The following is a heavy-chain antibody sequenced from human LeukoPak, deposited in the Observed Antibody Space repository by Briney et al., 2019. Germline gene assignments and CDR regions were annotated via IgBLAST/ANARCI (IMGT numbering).Heavy chain of an antibody. CDR1: GFTFSSYW. J-gene: IGHJ3*02. D-gene: IGHD3-22*01. Sequence: PGGSLRLSCAASGFTFSSYWMNWVRQAPGKGLEWVANMNHDGSEKYHIDSVKGRFTISRDNAKNSLYLQMNSLKTEDTAVYYCTTLYYYDDVIWGQGTMVTVSS. CDR3: TTLYYYDDVI. V-gene: IGHV3-7*03. CDR2: MNHDGSEK.